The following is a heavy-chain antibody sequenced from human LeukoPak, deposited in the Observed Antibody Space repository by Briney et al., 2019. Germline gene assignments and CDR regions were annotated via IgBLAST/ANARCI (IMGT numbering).Heavy chain of an antibody. V-gene: IGHV3-74*01. CDR3: ARTYYDFWSGSYGMDV. J-gene: IGHJ6*02. CDR1: GFTFSSYG. D-gene: IGHD3-3*01. Sequence: GGSLRLSCAASGFTFSSYGMHWVRQAPGKGLVWVSRINSDGSSTSYADSVKGRFTISRDNAKNTLYLQMNSLRAEDTAVYYCARTYYDFWSGSYGMDVWGQGTTVTVSS. CDR2: INSDGSST.